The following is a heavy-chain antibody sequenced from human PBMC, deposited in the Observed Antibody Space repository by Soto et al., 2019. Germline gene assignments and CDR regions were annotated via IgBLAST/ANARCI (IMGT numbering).Heavy chain of an antibody. CDR1: GYSFTSYW. D-gene: IGHD6-6*01. Sequence: LGESLKISCKGSGYSFTSYWIGWVRQMPGKGLEWMGIIYPGDSDTRYSPSFQGQVTISADKSISTAYLQWSSLKASDTAMYYCARQGSSSTYYYYGMDVWGQGTTVTVSS. CDR3: ARQGSSSTYYYYGMDV. V-gene: IGHV5-51*01. J-gene: IGHJ6*02. CDR2: IYPGDSDT.